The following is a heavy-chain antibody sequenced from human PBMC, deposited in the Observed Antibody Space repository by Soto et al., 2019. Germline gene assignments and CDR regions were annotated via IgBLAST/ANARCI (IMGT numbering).Heavy chain of an antibody. CDR2: IVPIYRTA. CDR3: ARDSGAKLSSS. J-gene: IGHJ4*02. D-gene: IGHD6-13*01. CDR1: GGTFSSYR. V-gene: IGHV1-69*13. Sequence: SVKVSCKASGGTFSSYRINWLRQAPGQGLEWVGGIVPIYRTADYAQKFQGRVTITADESARTAYMELRSLKSQDTAVYYCARDSGAKLSSSWGQGTLVTVSS.